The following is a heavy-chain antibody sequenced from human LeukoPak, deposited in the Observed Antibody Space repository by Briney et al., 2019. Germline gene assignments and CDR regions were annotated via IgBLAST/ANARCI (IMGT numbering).Heavy chain of an antibody. CDR3: ARVQWELRGVGSYFEY. J-gene: IGHJ4*02. CDR1: GFTFSSYW. V-gene: IGHV3-7*01. Sequence: GGSLRLPCVVSGFTFSSYWMSWVRQAPGKGLEWVANIKQDGSEKYYVDSVKGRFTMSRDNAKNSLYLQMNSLRAEDTAVYYCARVQWELRGVGSYFEYWGQGALVTVSS. CDR2: IKQDGSEK. D-gene: IGHD1-26*01.